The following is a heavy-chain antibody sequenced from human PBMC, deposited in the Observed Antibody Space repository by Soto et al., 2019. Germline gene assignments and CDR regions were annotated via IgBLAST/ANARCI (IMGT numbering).Heavy chain of an antibody. V-gene: IGHV3-30-3*01. CDR1: GFIFRSYA. D-gene: IGHD4-17*01. CDR2: ISYDGSNK. J-gene: IGHJ4*02. CDR3: AREYGDRGETFDY. Sequence: QVQLVESGGGVVQPGRSLRLSCVASGFIFRSYAMHWVRQAPGKGLEWVAVISYDGSNKYYADSVKGRFTISRDNSKNTLYLQMNSLRAEDTAVYYCAREYGDRGETFDYWGQGTLVTVSS.